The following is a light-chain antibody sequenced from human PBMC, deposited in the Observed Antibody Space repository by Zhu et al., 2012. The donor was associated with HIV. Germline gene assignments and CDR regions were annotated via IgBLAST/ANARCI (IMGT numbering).Light chain of an antibody. Sequence: EIVLTQSPGTLSLSPGERATPSCRASQSVSRNYLAWYRQKPGQAPRLLIYGASSRAPGIPDRFSGGGSGTDFSLTISRLEPEDFAMYYCQQYGSSPSTFGQGTKVDIK. J-gene: IGKJ2*01. CDR3: QQYGSSPST. CDR2: GAS. V-gene: IGKV3-20*01. CDR1: QSVSRNY.